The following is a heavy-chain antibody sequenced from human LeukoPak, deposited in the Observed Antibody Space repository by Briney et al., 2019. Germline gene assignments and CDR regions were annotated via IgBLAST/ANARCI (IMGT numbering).Heavy chain of an antibody. CDR1: GGTFSSYA. CDR2: MNPNSGNT. D-gene: IGHD2-2*01. Sequence: ASVKVSCKASGGTFSSYAINWVRQATGQGLEWMGWMNPNSGNTGYAQKFQGRVTITRNTSISTAYMELSSLRSEDTAVYYCARGFYCSSTSCSYAFDIWGQGTMVTVSS. CDR3: ARGFYCSSTSCSYAFDI. V-gene: IGHV1-8*03. J-gene: IGHJ3*02.